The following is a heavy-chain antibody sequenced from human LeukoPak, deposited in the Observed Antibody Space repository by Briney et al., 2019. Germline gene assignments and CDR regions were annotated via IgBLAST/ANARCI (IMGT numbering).Heavy chain of an antibody. CDR1: GGSISSSSYY. D-gene: IGHD4-17*01. CDR2: IYYSGST. V-gene: IGHV4-39*01. J-gene: IGHJ4*02. Sequence: PSETLSLTCTVSGGSISSSSYYWGWIRQPPGKGLEWIGSIYYSGSTYYNPSLKSRVTISVDTSKNQFSLKLSSVTAADTAVYYCARFPTVTTEHLDYWGQGTLVTVSS. CDR3: ARFPTVTTEHLDY.